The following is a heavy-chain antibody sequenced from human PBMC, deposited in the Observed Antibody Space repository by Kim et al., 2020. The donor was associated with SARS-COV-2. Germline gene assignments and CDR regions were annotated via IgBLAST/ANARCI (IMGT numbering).Heavy chain of an antibody. D-gene: IGHD3-3*01. J-gene: IGHJ6*02. CDR3: ARDRGNDFWSGYYPSVDYYYYGMDV. V-gene: IGHV4-59*01. Sequence: SETPSLTCTVSGGSISSYYWSWIRQPPGKGLEWIGYIYYSGSTNYNPSLKSRVTISVDTSKNQFSLKLSSVTAADTAVYYCARDRGNDFWSGYYPSVDYYYYGMDVWGQGTTVTVSS. CDR1: GGSISSYY. CDR2: IYYSGST.